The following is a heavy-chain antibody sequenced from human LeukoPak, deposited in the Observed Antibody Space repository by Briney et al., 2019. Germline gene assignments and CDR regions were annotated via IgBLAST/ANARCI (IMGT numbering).Heavy chain of an antibody. Sequence: KSGGSLRLSCAASGFTFSDHHMDWVRQAPGKGLEWVSSISSSSSYIYYADSVKGRFTISRDNAKNSLYLQMNSLRAEDTAVYYCARDNGSWYFADYYGMDVWGQGTTVTVSS. CDR2: ISSSSSYI. J-gene: IGHJ6*02. V-gene: IGHV3-21*01. CDR1: GFTFSDHH. CDR3: ARDNGSWYFADYYGMDV. D-gene: IGHD6-13*01.